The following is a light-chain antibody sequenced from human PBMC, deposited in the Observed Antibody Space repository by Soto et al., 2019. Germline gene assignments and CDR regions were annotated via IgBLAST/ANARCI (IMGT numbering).Light chain of an antibody. CDR2: GAS. J-gene: IGKJ2*01. Sequence: ETVMTQSPGTLSLSPGERATLSCRASQSVSSGYLAWYQQKPGQAPRLLIFGASNRATGIPDRFTGSGSGTDFPLTISRLAHEDFAVYYCQQYGISQNTVGQGTKLEIK. CDR1: QSVSSGY. V-gene: IGKV3-20*01. CDR3: QQYGISQNT.